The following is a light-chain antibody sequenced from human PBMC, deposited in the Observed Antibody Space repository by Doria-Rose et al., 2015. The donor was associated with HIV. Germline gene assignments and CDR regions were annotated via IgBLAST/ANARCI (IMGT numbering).Light chain of an antibody. Sequence: QSVVTQPPSVSGAPGQRVAISCTGSSSNIGAGFDVNWYQQFPGTAPKLLIQGNANRPSGVPDRFSGSKSGTSASLATSGLRAEDEADYYCQSYDSRLSVYVFGTGTKVTVL. J-gene: IGLJ1*01. CDR1: SSNIGAGFD. CDR2: GNA. V-gene: IGLV1-40*02. CDR3: QSYDSRLSVYV.